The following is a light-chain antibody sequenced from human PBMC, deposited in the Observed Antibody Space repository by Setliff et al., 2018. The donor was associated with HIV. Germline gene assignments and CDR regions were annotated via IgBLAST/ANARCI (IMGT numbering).Light chain of an antibody. V-gene: IGLV2-23*02. CDR3: SSYTGSDTFDA. Sequence: QSALTQPASVSGSPGQSITISCTGNNSDIGTYDLVSWYQQHPGKAPKITIFEVDRRPSGVSNRFSGSKSGNTASLTISGLQAEDEVNYFCSSYTGSDTFDAFGTGTKVTVL. J-gene: IGLJ1*01. CDR1: NSDIGTYDL. CDR2: EVD.